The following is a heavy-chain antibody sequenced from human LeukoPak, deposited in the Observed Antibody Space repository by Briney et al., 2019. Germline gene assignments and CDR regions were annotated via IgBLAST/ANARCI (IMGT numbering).Heavy chain of an antibody. CDR3: ARDRTRDCSGGSCYRHYFDY. Sequence: GGSLRLSCVASGFTFSSYGIHWVRQAPGKGLEWVAGTSFDGSNKYYADSVRGRFTISRDNSKNTLYLLMNSLRAEDSAVYYCARDRTRDCSGGSCYRHYFDYWGQGTLVSVSS. V-gene: IGHV3-30*03. D-gene: IGHD2-15*01. CDR2: TSFDGSNK. CDR1: GFTFSSYG. J-gene: IGHJ4*02.